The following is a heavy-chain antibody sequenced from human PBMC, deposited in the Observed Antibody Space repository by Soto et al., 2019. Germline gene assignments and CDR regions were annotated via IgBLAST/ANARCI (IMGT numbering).Heavy chain of an antibody. CDR3: DRQKWWPTVSWYFDL. CDR1: GFTFSSYG. CDR2: IWYDGSNK. V-gene: IGHV3-33*01. D-gene: IGHD2-15*01. J-gene: IGHJ2*01. Sequence: QVQLGESGGGVVQPGRSLRLSCAASGFTFSSYGMHWVRQAPGKGLEWVAVIWYDGSNKYYADSVKGRFTISRDNSKNTLYLQMNSLRAEDTAVYYCDRQKWWPTVSWYFDLWGRGTLVTVSS.